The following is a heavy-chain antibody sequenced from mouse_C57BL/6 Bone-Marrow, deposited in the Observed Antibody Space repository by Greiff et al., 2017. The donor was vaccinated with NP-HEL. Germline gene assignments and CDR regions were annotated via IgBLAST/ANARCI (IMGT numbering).Heavy chain of an antibody. CDR3: TREGDYSNPFAY. CDR2: ISSGGDYI. D-gene: IGHD2-5*01. J-gene: IGHJ3*01. CDR1: GFTFSSYA. V-gene: IGHV5-9-1*02. Sequence: EVMLVESGEGLVKPGGSLKLSCAASGFTFSSYAMSWVRQTPEKRLEWVAYISSGGDYIYYADTVKGRFTISRDNARNTLYLQMSSLKSEDTAMYYCTREGDYSNPFAYWGQGTLVTVSA.